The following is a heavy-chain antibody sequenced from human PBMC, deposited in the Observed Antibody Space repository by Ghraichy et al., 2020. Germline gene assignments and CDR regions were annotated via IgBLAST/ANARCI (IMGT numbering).Heavy chain of an antibody. CDR3: ARDEYYDSTGFPPEDGMDV. Sequence: GGSLRLSCAASGFTFSTYSMNWVRQAPGKGLEWLSYISSSSSTIYYADSVKGRFTISRDNAKKSLYLQMNSLRDEDTAVDYCARDEYYDSTGFPPEDGMDVWGQGTTVTVSS. CDR1: GFTFSTYS. D-gene: IGHD3-22*01. CDR2: ISSSSSTI. J-gene: IGHJ6*02. V-gene: IGHV3-48*02.